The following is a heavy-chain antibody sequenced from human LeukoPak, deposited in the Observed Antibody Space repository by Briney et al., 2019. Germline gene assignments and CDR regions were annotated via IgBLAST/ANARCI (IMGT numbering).Heavy chain of an antibody. CDR3: ARQGDTLDY. D-gene: IGHD2-21*01. Sequence: SETLSLTCTVSGGSISSSSYYWGWIRQPPGKGLEWIGSIYYSGSTYYSPSLKSRVTISVDTSKNQFSLKLSSVTAADTAVYYCARQGDTLDYWGQGTLVTVSS. V-gene: IGHV4-39*01. CDR2: IYYSGST. CDR1: GGSISSSSYY. J-gene: IGHJ4*02.